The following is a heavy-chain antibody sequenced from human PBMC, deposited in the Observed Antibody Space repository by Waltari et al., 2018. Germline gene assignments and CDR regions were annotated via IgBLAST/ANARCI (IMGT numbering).Heavy chain of an antibody. J-gene: IGHJ6*02. CDR2: IYYSGST. V-gene: IGHV4-39*07. CDR1: GGSISSSSYY. Sequence: QLQLQESGPGLVKPSETLSLTCTVSGGSISSSSYYWGWIRQPPGKGLEWIGSIYYSGSTYYTPSLKSRVTISVDTSKNQFSLKLSSVTAADTAVYYCARLSVDYGFLMDVWGQGTTVTVSS. CDR3: ARLSVDYGFLMDV. D-gene: IGHD4-17*01.